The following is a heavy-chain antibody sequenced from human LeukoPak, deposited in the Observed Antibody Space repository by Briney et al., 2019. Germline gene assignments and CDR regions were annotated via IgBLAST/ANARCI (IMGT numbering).Heavy chain of an antibody. CDR2: ISSSGSTI. D-gene: IGHD3-10*01. J-gene: IGHJ4*02. CDR3: ARDSTYYYGSGSYMDY. Sequence: GGSLRLSCAASGFTFSDYYMSWIRQAPGKGLEWVSYISSSGSTIYYADSVKGRFTISRDNAKNSLYLQMNSLRAEDTAVYYCARDSTYYYGSGSYMDYWGQGTLVTVSP. V-gene: IGHV3-11*01. CDR1: GFTFSDYY.